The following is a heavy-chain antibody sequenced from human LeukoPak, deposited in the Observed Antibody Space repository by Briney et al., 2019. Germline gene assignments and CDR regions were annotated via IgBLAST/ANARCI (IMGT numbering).Heavy chain of an antibody. CDR1: GFTFSSYS. V-gene: IGHV3-48*01. D-gene: IGHD6-13*01. CDR3: AKPPYSSSWYGMDV. J-gene: IGHJ6*02. CDR2: ISSSSSTI. Sequence: GGSLRLSCAASGFTFSSYSMNWVRQAPGKGLEWVSYISSSSSTIYYADSVKGRFTISRDNAKNSLYLQMNSLRAEDTAVYYCAKPPYSSSWYGMDVWGQGTTVTVSS.